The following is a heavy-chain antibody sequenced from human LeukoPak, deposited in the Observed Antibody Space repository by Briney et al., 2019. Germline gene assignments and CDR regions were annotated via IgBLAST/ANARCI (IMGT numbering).Heavy chain of an antibody. CDR1: GDSATSDIYF. V-gene: IGHV4-61*01. D-gene: IGHD6-19*01. CDR3: ARHHSPYSSGRYYYYGMDV. CDR2: IDYSGST. Sequence: VTLSLTCNVSGDSATSDIYFWPWLRQPPGGGLERFGHIDYSGSTNYTPSLKSRVTISVDTSKSQFSLKLSSVTAADTAVYYCARHHSPYSSGRYYYYGMDVCGQGTTVTVSS. J-gene: IGHJ6*02.